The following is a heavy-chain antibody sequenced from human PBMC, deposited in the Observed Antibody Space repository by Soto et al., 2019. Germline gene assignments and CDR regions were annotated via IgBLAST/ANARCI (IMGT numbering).Heavy chain of an antibody. CDR2: ISGSGGTT. Sequence: GGSLRLSCAASGFTFSSYAMSWVRQAPGKGLEWVSGISGSGGTTYYADSVKGRFTISRDNSKNTLYLQMNSLRAEDTAVYYCAKTRLTMMPNYGMDVWGQGTTVTVSS. CDR1: GFTFSSYA. J-gene: IGHJ6*02. D-gene: IGHD3-22*01. V-gene: IGHV3-23*01. CDR3: AKTRLTMMPNYGMDV.